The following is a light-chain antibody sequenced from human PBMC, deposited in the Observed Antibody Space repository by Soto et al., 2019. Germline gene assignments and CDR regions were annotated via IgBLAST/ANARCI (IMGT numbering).Light chain of an antibody. CDR1: QRVSSH. Sequence: EIVMTQSPATLSVSPGERATLSCRASQRVSSHLAWYQQKPGQAPRLLIYAASTRATGIPARFSGSKSGTDFTLTISSLQPEDFAVYFCQQRSDWQYTFGQGTKVDIK. CDR2: AAS. CDR3: QQRSDWQYT. V-gene: IGKV3-15*01. J-gene: IGKJ2*01.